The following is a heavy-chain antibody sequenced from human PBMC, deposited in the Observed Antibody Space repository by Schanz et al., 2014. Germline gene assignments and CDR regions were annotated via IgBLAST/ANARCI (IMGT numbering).Heavy chain of an antibody. CDR3: ARLATSKSRLGDAVDI. CDR2: ISSDGTNK. CDR1: GFTFSNFG. J-gene: IGHJ3*02. Sequence: QVQLVESGGGVVQPGRSLRLSCAASGFTFSNFGLHWVRQAPGKGLNWVAVISSDGTNKYYADSVQGRFTLSKDFSKDTLYLQLTSLRREDKAVYYCARLATSKSRLGDAVDIWGQGTMVTVSS. D-gene: IGHD6-6*01. V-gene: IGHV3-30*03.